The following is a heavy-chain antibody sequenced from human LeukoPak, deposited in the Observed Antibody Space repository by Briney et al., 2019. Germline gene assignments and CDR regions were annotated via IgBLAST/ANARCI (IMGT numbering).Heavy chain of an antibody. Sequence: PSETLSLTCVVSGGSLSTHHWSWIRQSPGRGLEWIRYISDSGSTNYNPSLKSRVTISVDTSKNQFSLMLSSVTAADTAVYYCARGYDSSAYYPFNYWGQGTLVTVSS. V-gene: IGHV4-59*11. CDR1: GGSLSTHH. D-gene: IGHD3-22*01. CDR2: ISDSGST. CDR3: ARGYDSSAYYPFNY. J-gene: IGHJ4*02.